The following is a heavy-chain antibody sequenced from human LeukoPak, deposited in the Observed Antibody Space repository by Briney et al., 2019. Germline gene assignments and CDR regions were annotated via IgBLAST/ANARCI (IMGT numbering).Heavy chain of an antibody. CDR1: GGTFSSYT. CDR2: MIPILGIA. D-gene: IGHD4-23*01. V-gene: IGHV1-69*04. Sequence: SVKVSCKASGGTFSSYTISWVRQAPGQGLEWMGRMIPILGIANYAQKFQGRVTITADKSTSTAYMELSSLRSEDTAVYYCARDPVRGYGGNPTLFDYWGQGTLVTVSS. CDR3: ARDPVRGYGGNPTLFDY. J-gene: IGHJ4*02.